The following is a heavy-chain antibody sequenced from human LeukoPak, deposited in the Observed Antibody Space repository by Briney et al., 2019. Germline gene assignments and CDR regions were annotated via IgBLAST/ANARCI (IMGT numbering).Heavy chain of an antibody. J-gene: IGHJ4*02. D-gene: IGHD5-12*01. CDR1: GGSLSGFY. Sequence: SSETLSLTCAVYGGSLSGFYWSWIRQSPGKGLEWIGEINQSGSTNYNPSLKSRVTISVDTSKNQFSLKLSSVTAADTAVYYCARENVGIVATTYDYWGQGTLVTVSS. CDR2: INQSGST. CDR3: ARENVGIVATTYDY. V-gene: IGHV4-34*01.